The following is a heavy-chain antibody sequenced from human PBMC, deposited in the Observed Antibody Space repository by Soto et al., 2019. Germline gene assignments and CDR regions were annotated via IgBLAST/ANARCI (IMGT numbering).Heavy chain of an antibody. Sequence: SSETLSLTCSVSGASVSSGSHYWSWIRQSPGKGLEWIGFIYYSGSTNYNPSLKSRVTISVDTSKNQLSLKVSSVTAADTAVYFCARDPLGYSSSHFFDPWGQGTLVTVSS. CDR3: ARDPLGYSSSHFFDP. CDR1: GASVSSGSHY. CDR2: IYYSGST. D-gene: IGHD6-6*01. V-gene: IGHV4-61*01. J-gene: IGHJ5*02.